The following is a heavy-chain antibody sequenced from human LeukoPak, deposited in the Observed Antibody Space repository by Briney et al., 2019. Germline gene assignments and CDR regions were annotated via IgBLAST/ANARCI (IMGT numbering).Heavy chain of an antibody. D-gene: IGHD3-10*01. CDR1: GGSLTGY. Sequence: PSESLSLTCAVYGGSLTGYWTWIRQAPGKGLEWLGETNPRGVTNYKTSLASRVSIFFHTSKNQSSLSLTSVTSTDTAVYFWAGGPGTSVIRGVSPKYWGQGTPVAVSS. J-gene: IGHJ4*02. CDR2: TNPRGVT. CDR3: AGGPGTSVIRGVSPKY. V-gene: IGHV4-34*01.